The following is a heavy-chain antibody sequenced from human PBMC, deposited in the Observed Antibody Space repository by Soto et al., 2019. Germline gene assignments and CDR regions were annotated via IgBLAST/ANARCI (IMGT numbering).Heavy chain of an antibody. CDR1: GYSFTSYW. J-gene: IGHJ4*02. D-gene: IGHD3-22*01. V-gene: IGHV5-10-1*01. Sequence: PGESLKISCKGSGYSFTSYWISWVRQMPGKGLEWMGRIDPSDSYTNYSPSFQGHVTISADKSISTAYLQWSSLKASDTAMYYCARGGDSYSSGYYPRPVGYWGQGTQVTVSS. CDR2: IDPSDSYT. CDR3: ARGGDSYSSGYYPRPVGY.